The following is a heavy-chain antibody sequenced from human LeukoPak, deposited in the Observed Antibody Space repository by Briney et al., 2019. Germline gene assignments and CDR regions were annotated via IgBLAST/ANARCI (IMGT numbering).Heavy chain of an antibody. CDR2: IKRKTDGGTT. J-gene: IGHJ4*02. D-gene: IGHD3-22*01. V-gene: IGHV3-15*01. CDR3: TTVGDSSWYYFDY. CDR1: GFTFDNYA. Sequence: GGSLRLSCAASGFTFDNYAMTWVRQAPGKGLEWVGRIKRKTDGGTTDYAAPVKGRFTISRDDSKNTLYLQMNSLKTEDTAVYYCTTVGDSSWYYFDYWGQGTLVTVSS.